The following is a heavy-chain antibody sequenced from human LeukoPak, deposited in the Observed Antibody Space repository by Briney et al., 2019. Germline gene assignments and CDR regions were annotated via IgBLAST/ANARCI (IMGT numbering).Heavy chain of an antibody. CDR1: GFTFSRYW. J-gene: IGHJ4*02. CDR3: ARVDGAMIAVVIPNFDY. CDR2: IKQDGSEK. Sequence: GGSLRLSCPASGFTFSRYWMSGVRQAPGKGLEWVANIKQDGSEKYYVDSVKGRFTISRDNAKNSLYLQMNSLRAEDTAVYYCARVDGAMIAVVIPNFDYWGREPWSPSPQ. V-gene: IGHV3-7*01. D-gene: IGHD3-22*01.